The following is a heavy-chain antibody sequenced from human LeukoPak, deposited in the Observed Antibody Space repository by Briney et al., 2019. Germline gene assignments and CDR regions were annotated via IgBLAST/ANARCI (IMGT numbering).Heavy chain of an antibody. D-gene: IGHD3-22*01. CDR1: GFIFNNYA. CDR2: ISSNGVST. V-gene: IGHV3-64*01. Sequence: RSGGSLRLSCAASGFIFNNYAMHWVRQAPGKGLEYVSGISSNGVSTYYANSVKGRFTISRDNSKNTLYLQMASLRAEDMAVYYCARRFVSSEFFSDYWGQGALVTVSS. CDR3: ARRFVSSEFFSDY. J-gene: IGHJ4*02.